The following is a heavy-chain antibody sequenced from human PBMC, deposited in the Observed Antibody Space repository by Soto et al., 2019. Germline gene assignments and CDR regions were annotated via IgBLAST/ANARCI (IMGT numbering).Heavy chain of an antibody. V-gene: IGHV4-34*01. Sequence: PSETLSLTCAVYGGSFSGYYWSWIRQPPGKGLEWIGEINHSGSTNYNPSLKSRVTISVDTSKNQFSLKLSSVTAADTAVYYCARRRAVRGVRPPNWFDPWGQGTLVTVSS. D-gene: IGHD3-10*01. CDR1: GGSFSGYY. CDR2: INHSGST. CDR3: ARRRAVRGVRPPNWFDP. J-gene: IGHJ5*02.